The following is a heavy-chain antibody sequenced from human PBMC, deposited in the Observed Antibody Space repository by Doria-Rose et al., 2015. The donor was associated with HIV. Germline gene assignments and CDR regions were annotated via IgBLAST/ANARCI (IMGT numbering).Heavy chain of an antibody. J-gene: IGHJ4*02. Sequence: VTLKESGPVLVKPTETLTLTCTVSGVSLSSPGMGVSWIRQPPGKALEWLANIFSDDERSYNTSLKSRLTISRGTSKSQVVITMTDMDPVDTATYYCARIKSSRWYHKYYFDFWGQGALVIVSA. D-gene: IGHD6-13*01. CDR3: ARIKSSRWYHKYYFDF. V-gene: IGHV2-26*01. CDR2: IFSDDER. CDR1: GVSLSSPGMG.